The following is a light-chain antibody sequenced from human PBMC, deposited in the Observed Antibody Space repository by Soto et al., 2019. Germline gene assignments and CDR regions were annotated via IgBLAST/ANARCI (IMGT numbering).Light chain of an antibody. J-gene: IGKJ1*01. Sequence: DIQMTQSPSTLSASVGDRVTITCRASQSISSWLAWYQQKPGKAPKLLIYDASSLESGVPSRFSGSGSGTECTLTISSLQPDYFATYYCQQYNSYQWTFGQGTKVEIK. CDR1: QSISSW. V-gene: IGKV1-5*01. CDR3: QQYNSYQWT. CDR2: DAS.